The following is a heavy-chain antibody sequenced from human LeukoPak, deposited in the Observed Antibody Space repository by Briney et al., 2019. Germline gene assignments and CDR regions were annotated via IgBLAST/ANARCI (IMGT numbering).Heavy chain of an antibody. V-gene: IGHV1-69*04. CDR1: GGTFSSYA. D-gene: IGHD6-6*01. CDR3: ATEEYTDGYYYYYGMDV. Sequence: SVKVSCKASGGTFSSYAISWVRQAPGHGLEWMGRIIPILGIANYAQKFQGRVTITADKSTSTAYTELSSLRSEDTAVYYCATEEYTDGYYYYYGMDVWGQGTTVTVSS. J-gene: IGHJ6*02. CDR2: IIPILGIA.